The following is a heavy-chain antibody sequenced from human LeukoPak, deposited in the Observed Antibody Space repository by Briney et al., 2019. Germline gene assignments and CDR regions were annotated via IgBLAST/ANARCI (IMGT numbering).Heavy chain of an antibody. CDR2: IYHSGST. Sequence: PSETLSLTCAVSGGSISSSNWWNWVRQPPGKGLEWIGEIYHSGSTNYNPSLKSRVSISVDKSKNQFSLRLTSLTAADTAVYYCARANLAMEWFGYFDYWGQGTLVTVSS. J-gene: IGHJ4*02. CDR3: ARANLAMEWFGYFDY. D-gene: IGHD3-3*01. CDR1: GGSISSSNW. V-gene: IGHV4-4*02.